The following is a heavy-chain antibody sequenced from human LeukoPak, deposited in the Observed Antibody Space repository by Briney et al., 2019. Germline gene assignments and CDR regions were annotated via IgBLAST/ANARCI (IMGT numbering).Heavy chain of an antibody. CDR2: ISHSGSN. CDR3: AAQYSGYVRLDY. D-gene: IGHD5-12*01. Sequence: PSETLSLTCAVYGGSFSGYYWSWIRQPPGKGLEWIGEISHSGSNNYNPSLKSRVTISVDTSKNQFSLKLSSVTAADTAVYYCAAQYSGYVRLDYWGQGTLVTVSS. CDR1: GGSFSGYY. J-gene: IGHJ4*02. V-gene: IGHV4-34*01.